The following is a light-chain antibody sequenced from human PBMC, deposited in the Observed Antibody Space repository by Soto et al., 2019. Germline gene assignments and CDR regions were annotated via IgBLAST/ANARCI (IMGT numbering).Light chain of an antibody. Sequence: QSALTQPASVSGSPGQSITISCTGTSSDVGAYNSVSWYQQHPGKAPKLIIYDVSTRPSGISDRFSGSKSVNTASLTISGLQAEDESDYYCSSYTPSVTYVFGTGTKLTVL. CDR1: SSDVGAYNS. CDR3: SSYTPSVTYV. J-gene: IGLJ1*01. CDR2: DVS. V-gene: IGLV2-14*01.